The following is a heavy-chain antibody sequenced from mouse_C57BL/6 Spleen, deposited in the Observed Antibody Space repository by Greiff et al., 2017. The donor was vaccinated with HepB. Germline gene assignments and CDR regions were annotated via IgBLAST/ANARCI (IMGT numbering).Heavy chain of an antibody. D-gene: IGHD1-1*01. CDR3: ARGEGSTYFDY. V-gene: IGHV1-59*01. Sequence: QVQLQQSGAELVRPGTSVKLSCKASGYTFTSYWMHWVKQRPGQGLEWIGVIDPSDSYTNYNQKFKGKATLTVDTSSSTAYMQLSSLTSEDSAVYYCARGEGSTYFDYWGQGTTLTVSS. CDR2: IDPSDSYT. CDR1: GYTFTSYW. J-gene: IGHJ2*01.